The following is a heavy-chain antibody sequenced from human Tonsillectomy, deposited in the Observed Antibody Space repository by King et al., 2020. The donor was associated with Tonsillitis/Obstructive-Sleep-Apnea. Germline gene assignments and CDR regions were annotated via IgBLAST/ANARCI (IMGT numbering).Heavy chain of an antibody. J-gene: IGHJ1*01. Sequence: VQLVESGGGLVQPGRSLRLSCAASGFTFDDYAMHWVRQAPGKGLEWVSGISWNSGTIGYADSVKGRVTMTSDTSTSTAYMELRSLRSDDTAVYYCARDYYDRSGYYHGYFQHWGQGTLVTVSS. D-gene: IGHD3-22*01. V-gene: IGHV3-9*01. CDR1: GFTFDDYA. CDR2: ISWNSGTI. CDR3: ARDYYDRSGYYHGYFQH.